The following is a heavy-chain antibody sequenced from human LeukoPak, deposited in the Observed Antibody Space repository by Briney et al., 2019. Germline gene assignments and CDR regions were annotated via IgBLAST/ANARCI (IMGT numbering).Heavy chain of an antibody. CDR1: GFTFSSYA. D-gene: IGHD1-1*01. CDR2: IGGKSYHGTT. J-gene: IGHJ4*02. Sequence: PGGSLRLSCAASGFTFSSYAMTWVRQAPGKGLELVSFIGGKSYHGTTEYAASVEGRFTISRDDSKSITYLHMNSLKTEDTAVYYCVREVNGLFDYWGRGTLVTVPS. CDR3: VREVNGLFDY. V-gene: IGHV3-49*04.